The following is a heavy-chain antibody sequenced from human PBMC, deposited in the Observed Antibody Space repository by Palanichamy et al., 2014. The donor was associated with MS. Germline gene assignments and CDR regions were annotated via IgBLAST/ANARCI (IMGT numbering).Heavy chain of an antibody. Sequence: LVGGLGGGRGPACRSPSRLSCAASGFTFSDYDMHWVRQAPGKGLEWVAVISYNGNNKYYTDSVGGRFTISRDNSKSTLYLQMDSLRNEDTAVYFCAKLATPAASDYWGQGTLVTVSS. D-gene: IGHD1-14*01. V-gene: IGHV3-30*18. CDR1: GFTFSDYD. CDR2: ISYNGNNK. CDR3: AKLATPAASDY. J-gene: IGHJ4*02.